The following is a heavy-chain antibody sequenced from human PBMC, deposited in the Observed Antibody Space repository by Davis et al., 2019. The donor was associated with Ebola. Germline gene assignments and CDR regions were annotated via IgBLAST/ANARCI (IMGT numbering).Heavy chain of an antibody. CDR2: VILKSGAT. J-gene: IGHJ4*02. Sequence: ASVQVSCLASGYTFTDYNIHWMRQAPGHGLEWLGRVILKSGATNYAQKFQGRVTMTRDTSISTAYMELSSLRSDDTAVYYCARGHNFGFEFWGQGALVTVSS. CDR1: GYTFTDYN. V-gene: IGHV1-2*06. D-gene: IGHD1-1*01. CDR3: ARGHNFGFEF.